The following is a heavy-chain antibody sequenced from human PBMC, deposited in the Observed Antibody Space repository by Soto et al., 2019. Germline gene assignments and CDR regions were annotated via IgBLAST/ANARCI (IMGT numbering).Heavy chain of an antibody. Sequence: GGSLRLSFAASGFTFSSYSMGWVRQAPGKGLEWVSAISGNAAGTYYADSVKGRFTISRDNSKNTLYLQTTSLRADDTAVYYCPKGSSPPPMGSAHYFIDXWGQVTLVTVSX. V-gene: IGHV3-23*01. CDR1: GFTFSSYS. D-gene: IGHD6-6*01. CDR2: ISGNAAGT. CDR3: PKGSSPPPMGSAHYFIDX. J-gene: IGHJ4*02.